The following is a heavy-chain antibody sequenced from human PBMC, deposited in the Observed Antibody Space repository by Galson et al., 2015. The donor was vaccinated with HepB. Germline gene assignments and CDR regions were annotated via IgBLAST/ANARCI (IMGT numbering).Heavy chain of an antibody. Sequence: SLRLSCAASGFGSSSYGVQWVRQAPGRGLEWAAVISYDGTNKNYADSVKGRFTISRDNSKNTLFLQMNNLRIEDTAVYYCGGGHIAAAGTEYWGQGTLVTVSS. CDR2: ISYDGTNK. CDR1: GFGSSSYG. CDR3: GGGHIAAAGTEY. D-gene: IGHD6-13*01. J-gene: IGHJ4*02. V-gene: IGHV3-30*03.